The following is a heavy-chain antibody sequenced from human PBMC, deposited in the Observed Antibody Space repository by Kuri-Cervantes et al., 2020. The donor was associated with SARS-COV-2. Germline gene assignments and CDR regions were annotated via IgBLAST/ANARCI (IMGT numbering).Heavy chain of an antibody. J-gene: IGHJ4*02. CDR2: IKSKTDGGTT. CDR1: GFTFSNAW. Sequence: ETLSLTCAASGFTFSNAWMNWVRQAPGKGLEWVGRIKSKTDGGTTDYAAPVKGRFTISRDDSKNTLYLQMNSLRAEDTAVYYCARDIFLNGFDYWGQGTLVTVSS. D-gene: IGHD2-8*01. V-gene: IGHV3-15*07. CDR3: ARDIFLNGFDY.